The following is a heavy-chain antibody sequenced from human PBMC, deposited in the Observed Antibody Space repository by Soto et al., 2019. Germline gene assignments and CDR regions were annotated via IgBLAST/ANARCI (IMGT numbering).Heavy chain of an antibody. D-gene: IGHD2-2*02. CDR3: ARQVGYCSSTSCYTGYYYYYGMDV. Sequence: QLQLQESGPGLVKPSETLSLTCTVSGGSISSSSYYWGWIRQPPGKGLEWIGSIYYSGSTYYNPSLKSRVTISVDTSKNQFSLKLSSVTAADTAVYYCARQVGYCSSTSCYTGYYYYYGMDVWGQGTTVTVSS. V-gene: IGHV4-39*01. CDR1: GGSISSSSYY. J-gene: IGHJ6*02. CDR2: IYYSGST.